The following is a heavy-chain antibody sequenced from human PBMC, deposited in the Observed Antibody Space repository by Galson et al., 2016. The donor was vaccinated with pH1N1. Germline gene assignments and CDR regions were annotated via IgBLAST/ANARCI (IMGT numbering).Heavy chain of an antibody. CDR3: ARDSANSGDYAREFGC. CDR1: GDSIGSGSYY. CDR2: IYTSGST. Sequence: TLSLTCTVSGDSIGSGSYYWSWVRQPAGKGLEWIGRIYTSGSTNYNPSLKSRIFISLDTAKNQFSLRLSSVTAAYTAVYYCARDSANSGDYAREFGCWGQGTLVTVSS. D-gene: IGHD1-26*01. J-gene: IGHJ4*02. V-gene: IGHV4-61*02.